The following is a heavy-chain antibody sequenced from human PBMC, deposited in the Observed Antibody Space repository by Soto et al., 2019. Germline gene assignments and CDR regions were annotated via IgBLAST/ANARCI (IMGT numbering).Heavy chain of an antibody. CDR3: ATVSSSNWGFDY. CDR1: GYTLTELS. D-gene: IGHD7-27*01. J-gene: IGHJ4*02. CDR2: FDPEDGET. Sequence: ASVKVSCKVSGYTLTELSMHWVRQAPGEGLEWMGGFDPEDGETIYAQKFQGRVTMTEDTSTDTAYMELSSLRSEDTAVYYCATVSSSNWGFDYWGQGTLVTVSS. V-gene: IGHV1-24*01.